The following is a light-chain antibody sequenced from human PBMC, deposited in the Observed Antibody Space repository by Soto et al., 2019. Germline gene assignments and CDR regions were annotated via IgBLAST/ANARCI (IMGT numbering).Light chain of an antibody. CDR1: SSDVGGFNS. Sequence: QSGLTQPRSVSGSPGQSVTISCTGTSSDVGGFNSVSWYQQHPGKAPKLMIYDVNKRPSGVPDRFSGSKSGSTASLTISGLQAEDEADYYCCSYAGSYSYAFATGTKLTVL. J-gene: IGLJ1*01. CDR2: DVN. CDR3: CSYAGSYSYA. V-gene: IGLV2-11*01.